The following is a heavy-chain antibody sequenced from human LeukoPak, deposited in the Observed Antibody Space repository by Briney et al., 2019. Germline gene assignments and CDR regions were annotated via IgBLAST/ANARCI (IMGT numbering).Heavy chain of an antibody. J-gene: IGHJ5*01. V-gene: IGHV4-39*07. CDR2: IYSSGST. CDR3: VRDQGRFDS. CDR1: GGSISSGAYY. Sequence: SETLSLTCTVSGGSISSGAYYWSWIRQHPGKGLEWIGRIYSSGSTNYQPSLKSRVTMSVDKSKNQFSLRVTSVTAADTAVYFCVRDQGRFDSWGQGALVLVSS.